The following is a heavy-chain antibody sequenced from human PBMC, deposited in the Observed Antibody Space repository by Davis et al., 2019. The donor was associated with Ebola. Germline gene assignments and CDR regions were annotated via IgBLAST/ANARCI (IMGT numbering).Heavy chain of an antibody. CDR1: GYTFTSYA. D-gene: IGHD5-18*01. Sequence: ASVKVSCKASGYTFTSYAMHWMRQAPGQRLEWMGWINAGNGNTKYSQKFQGRVTITRDTSASTAYMELSSLRSEDTAVYYCARELVSEKYSYGYYYYYGMDVWGQGTTVTVSS. CDR2: INAGNGNT. J-gene: IGHJ6*02. CDR3: ARELVSEKYSYGYYYYYGMDV. V-gene: IGHV1-3*01.